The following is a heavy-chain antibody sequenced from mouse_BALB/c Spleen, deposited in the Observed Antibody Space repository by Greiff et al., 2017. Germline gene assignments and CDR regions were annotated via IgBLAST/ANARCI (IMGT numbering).Heavy chain of an antibody. J-gene: IGHJ4*01. CDR1: GFTFSDYY. D-gene: IGHD2-2*01. V-gene: IGHV5-4*02. CDR2: ISDGGSYT. CDR3: ARGGWLRRGDYYAMDY. Sequence: EVMLVESGGGLVKPGGSLKLSCAASGFTFSDYYMYWVRQTPEKRLEWVATISDGGSYTYYPDSVKGRFTISRDNAKNNLYLQMSSLKSEDTAMYYCARGGWLRRGDYYAMDYWGQGTSVTVSS.